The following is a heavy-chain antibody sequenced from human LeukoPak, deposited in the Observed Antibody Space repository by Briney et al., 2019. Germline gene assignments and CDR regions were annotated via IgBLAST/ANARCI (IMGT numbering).Heavy chain of an antibody. CDR1: GYTFTSYY. Sequence: GASVKVSCKASGYTFTSYYMHWVRQAPGQGLEWMGIINPSGGSTSYAQKFQGRVTMTRDMSTSTVYMELSSLRSEDTAVYYCAREGVDFGIVHQKYFQHWGQGTLVTVSS. CDR2: INPSGGST. J-gene: IGHJ1*01. D-gene: IGHD2-8*01. CDR3: AREGVDFGIVHQKYFQH. V-gene: IGHV1-46*01.